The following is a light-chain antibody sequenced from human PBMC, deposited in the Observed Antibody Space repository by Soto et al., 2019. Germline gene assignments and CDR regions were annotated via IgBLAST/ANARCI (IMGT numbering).Light chain of an antibody. CDR1: QSVSSSH. J-gene: IGKJ3*01. CDR3: QRYGSSLFT. Sequence: EIVLTQSPGTLSLSPGERATLSCRASQSVSSSHLAWYQQKPGQAPRLLIYGASSRATGFPDRFSGSGSGTDFTLTNSRLEPEDLAVYYCQRYGSSLFTFGPGAKVAVK. V-gene: IGKV3-20*01. CDR2: GAS.